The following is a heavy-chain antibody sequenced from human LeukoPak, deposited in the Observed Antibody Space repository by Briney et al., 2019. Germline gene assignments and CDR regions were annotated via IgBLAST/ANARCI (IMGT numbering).Heavy chain of an antibody. CDR2: IYYSGST. CDR1: GGSISSGGYY. J-gene: IGHJ3*02. D-gene: IGHD2-2*01. V-gene: IGHV4-31*03. Sequence: SETPSLTCTVSGGSISSGGYYWSWIRQHPGKGLEWIGYIYYSGSTYYNPSLKSRVTISVDTSKNQFSLKLSSVTAADTAVYYCARDPYCSSTSCLGFDIWGQGTMVTVSS. CDR3: ARDPYCSSTSCLGFDI.